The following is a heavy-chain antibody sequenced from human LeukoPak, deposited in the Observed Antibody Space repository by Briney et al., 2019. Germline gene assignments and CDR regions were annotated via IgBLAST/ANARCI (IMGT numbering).Heavy chain of an antibody. J-gene: IGHJ4*02. Sequence: AAVHVSCKASGYTFTRYYMHWLRQAPGQGLEGMGIINPSGCSTSYAQKFQGRVTMTRDTSTRTVYMELSSLRSEDTDVYYCGRGTFSYGSGNWGQGTLVTVSS. D-gene: IGHD3-10*01. CDR1: GYTFTRYY. CDR2: INPSGCST. V-gene: IGHV1-46*01. CDR3: GRGTFSYGSGN.